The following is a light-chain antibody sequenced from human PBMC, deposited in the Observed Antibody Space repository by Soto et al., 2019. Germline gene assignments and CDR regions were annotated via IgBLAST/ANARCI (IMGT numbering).Light chain of an antibody. CDR3: QSYHSRLRGVV. V-gene: IGLV1-40*01. CDR1: SSNIGAGYD. J-gene: IGLJ2*01. CDR2: GNS. Sequence: QSVLTQPPSVSGAPGQRVTIACTGSSSNIGAGYDVHWYQQPPGTAPKLLIDGNSNRPSGVPDRFSGSKSGTSASLAITGLQAEDEAPYYCQSYHSRLRGVVFRRGTTLPVL.